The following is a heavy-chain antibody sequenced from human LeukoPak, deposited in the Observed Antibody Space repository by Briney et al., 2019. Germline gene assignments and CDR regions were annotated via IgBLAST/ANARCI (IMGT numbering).Heavy chain of an antibody. CDR1: GGTFSSYA. Sequence: ASVKVSCKASGGTFSSYAISWVRQAPGQGLEWMGGIFPIFGTANYAQKFQGRVTITTDESTSTAYMELSSLRSEDTAVYYCASHPTVLHENFDYWGQGTLVTVSS. J-gene: IGHJ4*02. CDR2: IFPIFGTA. CDR3: ASHPTVLHENFDY. D-gene: IGHD2/OR15-2a*01. V-gene: IGHV1-69*05.